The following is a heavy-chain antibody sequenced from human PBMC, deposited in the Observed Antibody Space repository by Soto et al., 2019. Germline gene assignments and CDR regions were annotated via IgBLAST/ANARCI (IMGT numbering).Heavy chain of an antibody. CDR2: TYYRSKWNY. Sequence: SKTLSLTCAISGDSVYAHSAAWNWIRQSPSRGLEWLGRTYYRSKWNYDYAESVKSRMTITPDTSNNHFSLQLNSVTPEDTAVYYCVRQPLATLVIYGMDVWRQGTSVTVSS. CDR3: VRQPLATLVIYGMDV. CDR1: GDSVYAHSAA. V-gene: IGHV6-1*01. J-gene: IGHJ6*02. D-gene: IGHD3-9*01.